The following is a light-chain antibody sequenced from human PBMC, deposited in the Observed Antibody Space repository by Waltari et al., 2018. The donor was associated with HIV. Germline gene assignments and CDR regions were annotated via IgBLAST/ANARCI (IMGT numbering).Light chain of an antibody. J-gene: IGKJ3*01. Sequence: IVLTQSPGTLSLSPGERDTLSCRASQSVSSSYLAWYQQKPGQAPRLLIYAASSRATGIPDRFSGSGSGTDFTLTISRLEPEEFAVYYCQQYGSSLLFTFGPGTKVDIK. CDR2: AAS. V-gene: IGKV3-20*01. CDR3: QQYGSSLLFT. CDR1: QSVSSSY.